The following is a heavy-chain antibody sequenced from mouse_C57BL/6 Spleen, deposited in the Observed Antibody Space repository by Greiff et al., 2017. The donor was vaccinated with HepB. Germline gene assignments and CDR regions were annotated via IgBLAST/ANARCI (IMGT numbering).Heavy chain of an antibody. CDR2: IYPGDGDT. CDR3: ARLITTVVARVDY. V-gene: IGHV1-80*01. CDR1: GYAFSSYW. D-gene: IGHD1-1*01. J-gene: IGHJ2*01. Sequence: VKLQESGAELVKPGASVKISCKASGYAFSSYWMNWVKQRPGKGLEWIGQIYPGDGDTNYNGKFKGKATLTADKSSSTAYMQLSSLTSEDSAVYFCARLITTVVARVDYWGQGTTLTVSS.